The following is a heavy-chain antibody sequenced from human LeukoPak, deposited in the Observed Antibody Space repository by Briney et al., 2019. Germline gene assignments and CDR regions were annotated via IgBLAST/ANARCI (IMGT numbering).Heavy chain of an antibody. Sequence: GGSLRLSCAASGFSFLSCEMNWVRQAPGKGLEWLSYIRSSGSTRYYADSVKGRFTISRDNAKNSLYLQMNSLRAEDTAVYYCAKETDGMDAWGRGTTVAVSS. D-gene: IGHD1-14*01. CDR1: GFSFLSCE. CDR3: AKETDGMDA. J-gene: IGHJ6*02. V-gene: IGHV3-48*03. CDR2: IRSSGSTR.